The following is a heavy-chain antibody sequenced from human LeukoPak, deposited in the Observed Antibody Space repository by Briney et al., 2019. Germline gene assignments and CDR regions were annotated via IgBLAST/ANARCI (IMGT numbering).Heavy chain of an antibody. CDR2: ISSSGSTI. CDR3: ARGPGSRKCLQY. Sequence: PGGSLRLSCAASGFAFSEYYMSWIRQAPGKGLEWVAKISSSGSTIYYADSVKGRFTISRDNAKNSLHLQMNILRAEDTAVYYCARGPGSRKCLQYWGQGTLGTVSS. CDR1: GFAFSEYY. J-gene: IGHJ1*01. V-gene: IGHV3-11*04. D-gene: IGHD1-14*01.